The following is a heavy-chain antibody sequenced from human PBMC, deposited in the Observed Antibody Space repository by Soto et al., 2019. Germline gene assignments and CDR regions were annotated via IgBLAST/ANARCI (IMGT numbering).Heavy chain of an antibody. CDR3: ARLDIAAAGTLINNF. CDR1: GFTFSDSS. Sequence: PGGSLRLSCAASGFTFSDSSMHWVRQASGKGLEWIGRIKNKANDYATTYADSVKGRFTFSRDDSKNMAFLHMNSLKTDDTAVYYCARLDIAAAGTLINNFWGQGTLVTVSS. V-gene: IGHV3-73*01. D-gene: IGHD6-13*01. J-gene: IGHJ4*02. CDR2: IKNKANDYAT.